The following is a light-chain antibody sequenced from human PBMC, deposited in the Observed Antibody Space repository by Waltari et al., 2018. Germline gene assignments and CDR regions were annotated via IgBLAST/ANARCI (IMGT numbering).Light chain of an antibody. CDR2: GKN. Sequence: SSELTQDPAVSVALGQTVRITCQGDSHRIYYVSWFLQKPGQAPALAIYGKNSRPSGIPDRFSASSSGSTASLTIIGAQAEDEADYYCHSRDISGDVLIGGGTKLTVV. CDR1: SHRIYY. J-gene: IGLJ2*01. CDR3: HSRDISGDVL. V-gene: IGLV3-19*01.